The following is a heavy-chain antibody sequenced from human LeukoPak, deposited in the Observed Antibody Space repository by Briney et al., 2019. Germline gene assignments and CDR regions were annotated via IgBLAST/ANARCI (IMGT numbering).Heavy chain of an antibody. CDR3: ARGPLRFLEWAPSHFDY. CDR2: INHSGST. V-gene: IGHV4-34*01. D-gene: IGHD3-3*01. CDR1: GGSFSGYY. J-gene: IGHJ4*02. Sequence: SETLSLTCAVYGGSFSGYYWSWIRQPPGKGLEWIGEINHSGSTNNNPSLKSRVTISVDTSKNQFSLKLSSVTAADTAVYYCARGPLRFLEWAPSHFDYWGQGTLVTVSS.